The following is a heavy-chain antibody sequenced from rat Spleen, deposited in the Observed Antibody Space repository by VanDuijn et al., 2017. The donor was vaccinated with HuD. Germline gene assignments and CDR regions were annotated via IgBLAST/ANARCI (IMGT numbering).Heavy chain of an antibody. CDR3: ARPSYGYPFAY. J-gene: IGHJ3*01. V-gene: IGHV5-7*01. CDR2: ITYDGSST. D-gene: IGHD1-7*01. Sequence: EVQLVESGGGLVQPGRSLKLSCAASGFTFSDYNMAWVRQAPKKGLEWVASITYDGSSTYYRDSVKGRLTISRDNAKSTLYLQMDSMRSEDTATYYCARPSYGYPFAYWGQGTLVTVSS. CDR1: GFTFSDYN.